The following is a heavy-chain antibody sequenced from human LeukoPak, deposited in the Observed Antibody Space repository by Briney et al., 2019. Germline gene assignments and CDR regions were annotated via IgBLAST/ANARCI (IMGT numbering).Heavy chain of an antibody. CDR1: GYTFTGDY. CDR2: INPNSGGT. CDR3: ARGDSNYYDSSGYLDY. V-gene: IGHV1-2*02. J-gene: IGHJ4*02. D-gene: IGHD3-22*01. Sequence: ASVKVSCKASGYTFTGDYMHWVRQAPGQGLEWMGWINPNSGGTNYAQKLQGRVTMTTDTSTSTAYMELRSLRSDDTAVYYCARGDSNYYDSSGYLDYWGQGTLVTVSS.